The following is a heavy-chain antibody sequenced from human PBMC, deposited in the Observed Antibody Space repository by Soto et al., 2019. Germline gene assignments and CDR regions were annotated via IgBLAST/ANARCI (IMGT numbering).Heavy chain of an antibody. CDR2: IYYSGTT. D-gene: IGHD1-26*01. J-gene: IGHJ4*02. V-gene: IGHV4-28*01. CDR3: ARREIEGPIDC. Sequence: QVQLQESGPGLVKPSDTLSLTCAVSGYSISSSNWWGWIRQPPGKGLEWIGYIYYSGTTYYNPSLKSRVTMSVDTSMNQFSLQLTSVTAVDTAVYYCARREIEGPIDCWGQGTLVTVSS. CDR1: GYSISSSNW.